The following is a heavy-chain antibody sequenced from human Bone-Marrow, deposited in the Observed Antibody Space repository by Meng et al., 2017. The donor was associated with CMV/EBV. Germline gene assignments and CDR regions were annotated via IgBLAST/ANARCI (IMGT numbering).Heavy chain of an antibody. J-gene: IGHJ4*02. D-gene: IGHD1-26*01. CDR3: AKESGTGGKFDY. CDR2: IWYDGSNK. V-gene: IGHV3-33*06. CDR1: GFTFRSYG. Sequence: CAASGFTFRSYGMHWVRQAPGKGLEWVAVIWYDGSNKYYADSVKGRFTISRDNSKNTLYLQMNSLRAEDTAVYYCAKESGTGGKFDYWGQGTLVTVSS.